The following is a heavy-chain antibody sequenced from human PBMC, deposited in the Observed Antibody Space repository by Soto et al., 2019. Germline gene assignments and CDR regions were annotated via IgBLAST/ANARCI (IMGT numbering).Heavy chain of an antibody. V-gene: IGHV1-8*01. Sequence: ASVKVSCKASGYSFTNNDVSWVRQATGQGLEWMGWMNPGSGDTGYAQKFQGRVTMTRDISTATAYMELSSLRSDDTAIYYCARMETFGSLNWLDPWGQGTLVTVSS. CDR1: GYSFTNND. CDR3: ARMETFGSLNWLDP. J-gene: IGHJ5*02. CDR2: MNPGSGDT. D-gene: IGHD3-16*01.